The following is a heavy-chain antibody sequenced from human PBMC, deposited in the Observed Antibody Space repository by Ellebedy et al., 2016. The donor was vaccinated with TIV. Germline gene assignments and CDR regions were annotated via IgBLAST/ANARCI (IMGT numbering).Heavy chain of an antibody. V-gene: IGHV3-48*04. Sequence: GESLKISCAASGFTVSSYNMNWVRQAPGKGLEWVSYMSSSSYTIYYTDSVKGRFTISRDNAKNSLYLQMNSLTAGDTAVYYCARVGMTTDLDYWGQGTLVTVSS. CDR1: GFTVSSYN. D-gene: IGHD4-17*01. CDR2: MSSSSYTI. J-gene: IGHJ4*02. CDR3: ARVGMTTDLDY.